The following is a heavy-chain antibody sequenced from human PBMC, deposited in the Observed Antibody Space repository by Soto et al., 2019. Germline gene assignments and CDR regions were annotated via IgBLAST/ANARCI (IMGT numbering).Heavy chain of an antibody. J-gene: IGHJ6*03. CDR2: ISSNGVGT. CDR3: ARRARPDFYYMDV. Sequence: GGSLRLSCAASGLTLSGYAMDWVRQAPGKGLEYVSGISSNGVGTYYANSVQGRFTISRDNSKNTVYLQMGSLRPEDVAVYYCARRARPDFYYMDVWGKGTMVTVSS. V-gene: IGHV3-64*01. D-gene: IGHD6-6*01. CDR1: GLTLSGYA.